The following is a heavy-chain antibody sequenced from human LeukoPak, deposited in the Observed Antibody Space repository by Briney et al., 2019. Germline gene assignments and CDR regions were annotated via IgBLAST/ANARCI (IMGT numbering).Heavy chain of an antibody. CDR2: ISSSSSYI. J-gene: IGHJ6*02. Sequence: TPGGSLRLSCAASGFTFSSYSMTWVRQAPGKGLEWVSSISSSSSYIYYADSVKGRFTISRDNAKNSLYLQMNSLRAEDTAVYYCARDSVPYSSSNQGYYGMDVWGQGTTVTVSS. CDR3: ARDSVPYSSSNQGYYGMDV. CDR1: GFTFSSYS. D-gene: IGHD6-6*01. V-gene: IGHV3-21*01.